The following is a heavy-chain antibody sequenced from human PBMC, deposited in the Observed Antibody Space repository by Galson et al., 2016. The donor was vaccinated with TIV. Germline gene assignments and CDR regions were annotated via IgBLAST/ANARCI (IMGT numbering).Heavy chain of an antibody. D-gene: IGHD6-6*01. CDR2: IIHSGST. V-gene: IGHV4-34*01. Sequence: SETLSLTCAVYGGSFSVYYWSWIRQPPGKGLEWIGEIIHSGSTNYNPSLKSRVTISVDTSKSQFSLKLSSVTAADTAGYYCARGRIAPRVVGYYYYPRDVWGQGTTVTVSS. J-gene: IGHJ6*02. CDR1: GGSFSVYY. CDR3: ARGRIAPRVVGYYYYPRDV.